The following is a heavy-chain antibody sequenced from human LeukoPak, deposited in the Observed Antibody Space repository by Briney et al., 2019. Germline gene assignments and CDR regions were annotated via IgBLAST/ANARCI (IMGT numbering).Heavy chain of an antibody. CDR1: GYTFTSYG. CDR3: ARRNADYALDY. CDR2: ISAYNDNT. J-gene: IGHJ4*02. D-gene: IGHD4-17*01. Sequence: ASVKVSCKASGYTFTSYGISWVRQAPGQGLEWMAWISAYNDNTNYAQKFQGRVTMTTDTSISTAYLQWSSLKASDTAMYYCARRNADYALDYWGQGTLVSVSS. V-gene: IGHV1-18*01.